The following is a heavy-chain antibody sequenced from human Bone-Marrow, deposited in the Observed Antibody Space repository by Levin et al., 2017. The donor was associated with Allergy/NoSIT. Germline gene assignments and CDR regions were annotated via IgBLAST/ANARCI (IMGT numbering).Heavy chain of an antibody. CDR2: ISGSGRST. CDR1: GFTFSDYA. Sequence: GESLKISCAASGFTFSDYAMSWIRQAPGKGLEWVSGISGSGRSTYYADSVKGRFTISRDNSKNTLSLQMNSLRAEDTAVYYCAKGAHDYGDYEVDYWGQGTLVTVSS. CDR3: AKGAHDYGDYEVDY. V-gene: IGHV3-23*01. D-gene: IGHD4-17*01. J-gene: IGHJ4*02.